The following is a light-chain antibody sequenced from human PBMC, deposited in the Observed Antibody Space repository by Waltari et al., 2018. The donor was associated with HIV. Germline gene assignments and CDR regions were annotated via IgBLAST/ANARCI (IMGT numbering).Light chain of an antibody. J-gene: IGLJ2*01. V-gene: IGLV2-23*02. Sequence: QSALTQSASVSGSPGQSITISCTGTSTNFGSYNLVSWYQQHPGKAPKVIVYEVNKRPAGVSSRFAGSNTGSTTSLTISGLQSGDKADYYFCTYAGSSNVVFGGRHNLTGL. CDR1: STNFGSYNL. CDR2: EVN. CDR3: CTYAGSSNVV.